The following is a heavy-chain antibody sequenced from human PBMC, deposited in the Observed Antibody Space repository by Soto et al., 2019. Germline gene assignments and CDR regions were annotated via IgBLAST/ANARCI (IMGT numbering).Heavy chain of an antibody. CDR1: GYTFTSYY. J-gene: IGHJ4*02. CDR2: INPSGGST. CDR3: ARERDIMITFVPAAFDY. D-gene: IGHD3-16*01. Sequence: ASVKVSCKASGYTFTSYYMHWVRQAPGQGLEWMGIINPSGGSTSYAQKFQGRVTMTRDTSTSTVYMELSSLRSEDTAVYYCARERDIMITFVPAAFDYWGQGTLVTVSS. V-gene: IGHV1-46*03.